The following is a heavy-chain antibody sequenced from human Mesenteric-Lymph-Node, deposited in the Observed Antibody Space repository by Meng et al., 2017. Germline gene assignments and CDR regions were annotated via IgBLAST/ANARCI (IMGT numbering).Heavy chain of an antibody. J-gene: IGHJ3*01. CDR1: GFTFNHAW. Sequence: GESLKISCATSGFTFNHAWMNWVRQAPGKGLEWVGRIKSKPSGGTRDYAAPVKGRFSISRDDSKDTLYLQMDSLKTEDTAVYYCTLAQIFDSHSGWHDAFNFWGQGTMVTVSS. D-gene: IGHD6-19*01. V-gene: IGHV3-15*01. CDR2: IKSKPSGGTR. CDR3: TLAQIFDSHSGWHDAFNF.